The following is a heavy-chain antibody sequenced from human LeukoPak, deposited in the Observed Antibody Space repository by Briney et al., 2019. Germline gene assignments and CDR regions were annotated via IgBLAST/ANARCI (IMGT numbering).Heavy chain of an antibody. Sequence: GGSLRLSCAASGFTFSSYGMHWVRQAPGKGLEWVAVISYDGSNKYYADSVKGRFTISRDNSKNTLYLQMNSLRAEDTAVYYCARQGGVLLWFGELTLDYWGQGTLVTVSS. CDR1: GFTFSSYG. V-gene: IGHV3-30*03. D-gene: IGHD3-10*01. CDR2: ISYDGSNK. CDR3: ARQGGVLLWFGELTLDY. J-gene: IGHJ4*02.